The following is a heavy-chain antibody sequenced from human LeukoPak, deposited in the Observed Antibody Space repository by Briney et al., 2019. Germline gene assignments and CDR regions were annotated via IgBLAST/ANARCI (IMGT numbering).Heavy chain of an antibody. V-gene: IGHV5-51*01. CDR2: IYPGDSDT. D-gene: IGHD4-17*01. Sequence: GESLKISCKGSGYSFTSYWIGWVRQMPGKGLEWMGIIYPGDSDTRYSPSFQGQVTISADKSISTAYLQWSSLEASDTAMYYCARWSGDAYYYYGMDVWGQGTTVTVSS. CDR1: GYSFTSYW. CDR3: ARWSGDAYYYYGMDV. J-gene: IGHJ6*02.